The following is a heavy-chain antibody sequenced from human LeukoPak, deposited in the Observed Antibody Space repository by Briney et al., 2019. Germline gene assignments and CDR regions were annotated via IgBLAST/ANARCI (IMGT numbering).Heavy chain of an antibody. J-gene: IGHJ6*01. Sequence: SETLSLTCAVYGGSFSGYYWSWIRQPPGKGLEWIGEINHSGSTNYNPSLKSRVTISVDTSKNQFSLKLSSVTAADTAVYYCARKGRRFQLAPYYYYGMDVRGKGTTVTVSS. CDR3: ARKGRRFQLAPYYYYGMDV. D-gene: IGHD2-2*01. CDR1: GGSFSGYY. V-gene: IGHV4-34*01. CDR2: INHSGST.